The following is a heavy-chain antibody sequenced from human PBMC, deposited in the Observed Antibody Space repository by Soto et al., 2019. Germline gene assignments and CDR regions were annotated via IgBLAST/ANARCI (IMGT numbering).Heavy chain of an antibody. J-gene: IGHJ6*02. CDR3: VRGGTPVTTYYNGMDV. Sequence: PSETLSLSCAVSGGSISSSNWWSWVRQPPGKGLEWIGEIYHSGSTNYNPSLKSRVTISVDKSKNQFSLKLSSVTAADTAVYYCVRGGTPVTTYYNGMDVWGQGTTVTVS. CDR1: GGSISSSNW. V-gene: IGHV4-4*02. CDR2: IYHSGST. D-gene: IGHD4-17*01.